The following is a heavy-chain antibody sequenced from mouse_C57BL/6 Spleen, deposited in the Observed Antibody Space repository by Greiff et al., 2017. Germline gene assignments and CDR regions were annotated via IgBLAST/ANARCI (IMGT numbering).Heavy chain of an antibody. CDR2: IDPSDSYT. V-gene: IGHV1-69*01. CDR1: GYTFTSYW. CDR3: ARWGSNYYGSDAMDY. D-gene: IGHD1-1*01. Sequence: QVQLQQPGAELVMPGASVKLSCKASGYTFTSYWMHWVKQRPGHGLEWIGEIDPSDSYTNYNQKFKGKSTLTVDKSSSTAYMQLSSLTSEDSAVYYCARWGSNYYGSDAMDYWGQGTSVTVSS. J-gene: IGHJ4*01.